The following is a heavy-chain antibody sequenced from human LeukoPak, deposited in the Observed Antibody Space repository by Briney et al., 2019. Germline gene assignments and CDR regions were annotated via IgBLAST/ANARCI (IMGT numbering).Heavy chain of an antibody. Sequence: SETLSLTCGFYGGSFNGYYWSWIRQPPGKGLEWIGEITESGGTNYNPSLKSRVSISVDTSKNQFSLKLTSVTAADTAVYYCARVKGGSYSVRNWFDPWGQGTLVTVSS. CDR1: GGSFNGYY. CDR3: ARVKGGSYSVRNWFDP. J-gene: IGHJ5*02. D-gene: IGHD1-26*01. V-gene: IGHV4-34*01. CDR2: ITESGGT.